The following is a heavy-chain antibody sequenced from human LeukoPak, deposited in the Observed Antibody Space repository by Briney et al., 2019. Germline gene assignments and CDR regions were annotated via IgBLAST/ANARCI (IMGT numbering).Heavy chain of an antibody. CDR3: ARTSKVTSVMDI. Sequence: GGSLRLSCAASGFTFSSYDMHWVRQATGKGLERVSAIDTAGNTFYPGSVKGRFTISRENAKNSLYLQMNNVRVGDTAVYYCARTSKVTSVMDIWGQGTMVTVSS. D-gene: IGHD3-16*01. CDR1: GFTFSSYD. V-gene: IGHV3-13*01. J-gene: IGHJ3*02. CDR2: IDTAGNT.